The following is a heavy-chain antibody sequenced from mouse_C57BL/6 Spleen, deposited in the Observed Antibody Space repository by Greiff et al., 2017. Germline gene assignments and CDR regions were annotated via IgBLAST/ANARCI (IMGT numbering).Heavy chain of an antibody. J-gene: IGHJ3*01. CDR3: TRVDDYDGCAY. Sequence: EVKLMVSGEGLVKPGGSLKLSSAAAGFTFSRYAMSWVRHTPERRLEWVEYISSGGDYIYYADTVKGRFTIFRDSARNTLYLQMISLKSEDTAMYYCTRVDDYDGCAYWGRGTLVNVCA. V-gene: IGHV5-9-1*02. D-gene: IGHD2-4*01. CDR1: GFTFSRYA. CDR2: ISSGGDYI.